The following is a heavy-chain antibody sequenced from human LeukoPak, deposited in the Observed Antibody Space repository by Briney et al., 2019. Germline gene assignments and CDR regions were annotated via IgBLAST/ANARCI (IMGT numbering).Heavy chain of an antibody. CDR2: ISYDGSNK. J-gene: IGHJ4*02. V-gene: IGHV3-30*03. Sequence: GGSLRLSCAASGFTFSSYGMHWVRQAPGKGLEWVAVISYDGSNKYYADSVKGRFTISRDNSKNTLYLQMSGLRAEDTAVYYCARDALDEFYFDYWGQGTLVTVSS. D-gene: IGHD3-10*01. CDR3: ARDALDEFYFDY. CDR1: GFTFSSYG.